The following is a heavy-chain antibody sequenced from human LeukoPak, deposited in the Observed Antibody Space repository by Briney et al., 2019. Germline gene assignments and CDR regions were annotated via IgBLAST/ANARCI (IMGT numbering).Heavy chain of an antibody. CDR2: INHSGST. Sequence: PSETLSLTCAVYGGSFSGYYWSWIRQPPGKGLEWIGEINHSGSTNYNPSLKSRVTISVDTSKNQFSLKLSSVTAADTAVYYCARGGGSSSNFIDYWGQGTLVTVSS. V-gene: IGHV4-34*01. J-gene: IGHJ4*02. CDR1: GGSFSGYY. D-gene: IGHD6-6*01. CDR3: ARGGGSSSNFIDY.